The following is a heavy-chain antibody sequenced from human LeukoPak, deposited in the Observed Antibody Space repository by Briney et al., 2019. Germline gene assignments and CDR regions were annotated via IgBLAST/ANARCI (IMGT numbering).Heavy chain of an antibody. Sequence: AGGSLRLSCTASGFTLSSYGMNWVRQAPGKGLKWVSYISSSSSAINYADSVKGRFTISRDNAKNSLFLQMNSLRDEDTAMYYCARGGGARPDYWGQGTLVTVSS. V-gene: IGHV3-48*02. CDR2: ISSSSSAI. CDR3: ARGGGARPDY. CDR1: GFTLSSYG. J-gene: IGHJ4*02. D-gene: IGHD3-10*01.